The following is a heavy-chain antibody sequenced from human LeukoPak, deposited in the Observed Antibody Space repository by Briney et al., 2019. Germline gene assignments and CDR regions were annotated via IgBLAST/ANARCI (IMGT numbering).Heavy chain of an antibody. CDR1: GGSISSSSYY. D-gene: IGHD6-13*01. CDR2: IYYSGST. Sequence: SETLSLTCTVSGGSISSSSYYWGWIRQPPGKGLEWIGSIYYSGSTYYNPSLKSRVTISVDTSKNQFSLKLSSVTAAGTAVYYCARDNQQRYYMDVWGKGTTVTVSS. V-gene: IGHV4-39*07. CDR3: ARDNQQRYYMDV. J-gene: IGHJ6*03.